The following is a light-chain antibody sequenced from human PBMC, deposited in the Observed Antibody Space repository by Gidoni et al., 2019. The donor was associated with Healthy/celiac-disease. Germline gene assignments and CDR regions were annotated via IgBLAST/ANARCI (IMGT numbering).Light chain of an antibody. CDR3: QQYNNWPYT. CDR1: QSVSSN. Sequence: EKVMTQPPATLSVSPGERATPSCRASQSVSSNLAWYQQKPGQAPRLLIYGASTRATGIPARFSGSGSGTEFTLTISSLQSEDFAVYYCQQYNNWPYTFGQGTKLEIK. J-gene: IGKJ2*01. CDR2: GAS. V-gene: IGKV3-15*01.